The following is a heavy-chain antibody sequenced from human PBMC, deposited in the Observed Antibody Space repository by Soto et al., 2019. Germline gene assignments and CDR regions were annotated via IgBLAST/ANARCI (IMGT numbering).Heavy chain of an antibody. J-gene: IGHJ5*02. V-gene: IGHV4-59*01. CDR1: GDSISNYY. D-gene: IGHD6-13*01. Sequence: NPSETLSLTCTVSGDSISNYYWTWIRQSPGKGLEWIGYISYSGSTNYNPSLSSRVTISLDTPKNQFSLKLSSVTAADTAVYYCARGGTSSWSWFDPWGQGTLVTVSS. CDR3: ARGGTSSWSWFDP. CDR2: ISYSGST.